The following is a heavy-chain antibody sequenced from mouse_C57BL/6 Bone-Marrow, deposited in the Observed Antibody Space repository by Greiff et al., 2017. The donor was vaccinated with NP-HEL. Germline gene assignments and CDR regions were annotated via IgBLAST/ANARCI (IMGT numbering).Heavy chain of an antibody. D-gene: IGHD2-3*01. CDR2: IDPNSGGT. Sequence: QVQLQQPGAELVKPGASVKLSCKASGYTFTSYWMHWVQQRPGRGLEWIGRIDPNSGGTKYNEKFKSKATLTVDKPSSTAYMQLSSLTSEDSAVYYCAREIFPFIYHGGVFDYWGQGTTLTVSS. CDR3: AREIFPFIYHGGVFDY. CDR1: GYTFTSYW. V-gene: IGHV1-72*01. J-gene: IGHJ2*01.